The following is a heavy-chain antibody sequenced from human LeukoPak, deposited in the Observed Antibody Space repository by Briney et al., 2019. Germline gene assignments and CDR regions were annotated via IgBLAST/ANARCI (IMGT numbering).Heavy chain of an antibody. V-gene: IGHV1-46*01. Sequence: ASVKVSCKGSGGTFSSYAISWVRQAPGQGLEWMGIINPSGGSTSYAQKFQGRVTMTRDTSTSTAYMELSSLRSEDTAVYYCARVSTSCNPECDYYYMDVWGKGTTVTVSS. CDR2: INPSGGST. CDR1: GGTFSSYA. D-gene: IGHD2-2*01. J-gene: IGHJ6*03. CDR3: ARVSTSCNPECDYYYMDV.